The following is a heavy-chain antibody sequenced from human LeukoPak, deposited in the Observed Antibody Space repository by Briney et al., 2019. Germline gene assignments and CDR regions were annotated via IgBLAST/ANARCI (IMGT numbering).Heavy chain of an antibody. J-gene: IGHJ4*02. Sequence: SETLSLTCTVSGGSISSYYWSWIRQPPGKGLEWIGYIYYSGSTNYNPSLKSRVTISVDTSKNQFSLKLSSVTAADTAVYYCARRWYYGSGSYYSFDYWGQGTLVTVSS. D-gene: IGHD3-10*01. CDR2: IYYSGST. CDR1: GGSISSYY. CDR3: ARRWYYGSGSYYSFDY. V-gene: IGHV4-59*12.